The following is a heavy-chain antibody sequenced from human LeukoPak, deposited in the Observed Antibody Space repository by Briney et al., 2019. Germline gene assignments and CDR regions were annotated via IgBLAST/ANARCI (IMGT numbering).Heavy chain of an antibody. V-gene: IGHV4-4*07. CDR3: AKDTYYDSSGLLDY. CDR1: GGSISSYY. J-gene: IGHJ4*02. Sequence: PSETLSLTCTVSGGSISSYYWSWIRQPAGKGLEWIGRIYTSGSTNYNPSLKSRVTMSVDTSKNQFSLKLSSVTAADTAVYHCAKDTYYDSSGLLDYWGQGTLVTVSS. CDR2: IYTSGST. D-gene: IGHD3-22*01.